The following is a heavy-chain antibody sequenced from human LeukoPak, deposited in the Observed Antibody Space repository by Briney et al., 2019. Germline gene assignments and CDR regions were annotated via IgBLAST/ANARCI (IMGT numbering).Heavy chain of an antibody. CDR3: ARGSRYCSSTSCYHWFDP. J-gene: IGHJ5*02. Sequence: SETLSLTCAVYGGSFSGHYWIWIRQPPGKGLEWIGEINHSGTTNYNPSLKRRVTISVDTSKNQFSLKLSSVTAADTAVYYCARGSRYCSSTSCYHWFDPWGQGTLVTVSS. CDR2: INHSGTT. V-gene: IGHV4-34*01. D-gene: IGHD2-2*01. CDR1: GGSFSGHY.